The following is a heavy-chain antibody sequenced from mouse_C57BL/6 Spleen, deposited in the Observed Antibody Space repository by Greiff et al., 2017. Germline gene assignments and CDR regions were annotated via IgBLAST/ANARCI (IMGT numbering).Heavy chain of an antibody. D-gene: IGHD4-1*01. V-gene: IGHV1-64*01. Sequence: QVQLQQPGAELVKPGASVKLSCKASGYTFTSYWMNWVKQRPGQGLEWIGRIHPSSGSTNYNEKFKSKATLTVDKSSSTAYMQLSSLESEDSAVYYCASEVFLGPAWFAYWGQGTLVTVSA. CDR1: GYTFTSYW. J-gene: IGHJ3*01. CDR2: IHPSSGST. CDR3: ASEVFLGPAWFAY.